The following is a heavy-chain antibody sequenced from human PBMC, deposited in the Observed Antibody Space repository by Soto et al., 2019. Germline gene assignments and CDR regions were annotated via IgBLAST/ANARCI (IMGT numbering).Heavy chain of an antibody. D-gene: IGHD3-22*01. CDR2: ISGSGGST. V-gene: IGHV3-23*01. J-gene: IGHJ4*02. Sequence: LRLSCAASGFTFSSYAMSWVRQAPGKGLEWVSAISGSGGSTYYADSVKGRFTISRDNSKNTLYLQMNSLRAEDTAVYYCAKDLRYYDSSGSFDYWGQGTLVTVSS. CDR3: AKDLRYYDSSGSFDY. CDR1: GFTFSSYA.